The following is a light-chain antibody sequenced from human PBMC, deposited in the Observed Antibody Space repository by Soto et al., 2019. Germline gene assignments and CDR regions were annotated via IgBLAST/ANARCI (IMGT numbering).Light chain of an antibody. CDR1: QGISNN. CDR2: GAS. Sequence: DIQLTQSPSFLSASVGDRVTITCRASQGISNNLAWYQHNPGKPPKLLIYGASTLQSGVPSWFSGSGSGTEFTLTISSLQPEDFATYYCQQLNNYPRALTFGGGTKVEIK. V-gene: IGKV1-9*01. CDR3: QQLNNYPRALT. J-gene: IGKJ4*01.